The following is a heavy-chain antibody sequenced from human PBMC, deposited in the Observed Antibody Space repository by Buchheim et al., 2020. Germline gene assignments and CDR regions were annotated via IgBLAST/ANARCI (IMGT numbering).Heavy chain of an antibody. Sequence: EVQLLQSGGGLVQPGGSLRLSCVVSGFTFSSYAMSWVRQAPGKGLEWVSAISNSCACTYYADSVKGRFTIFRDNSKYTLYLQMDSLRAEDTAVYYCAKDRTNGDGVFDYWGQGTL. J-gene: IGHJ4*02. CDR2: ISNSCACT. D-gene: IGHD4-17*01. CDR3: AKDRTNGDGVFDY. CDR1: GFTFSSYA. V-gene: IGHV3-23*01.